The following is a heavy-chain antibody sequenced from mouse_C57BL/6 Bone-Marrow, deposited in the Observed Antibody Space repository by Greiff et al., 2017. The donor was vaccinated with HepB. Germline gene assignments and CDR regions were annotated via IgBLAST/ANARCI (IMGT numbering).Heavy chain of an antibody. J-gene: IGHJ4*01. Sequence: VQLQQSGPELVKPGASVKISCKASGYTFTDYYMNWVKQSHGKSLEWIGDINPNNGGTSYNQKFKGKATLTVDKSSSTAYMELRSLTSEDSAVYYCARRSNYESIAMDYWGQGTSVTVSS. CDR1: GYTFTDYY. V-gene: IGHV1-26*01. D-gene: IGHD2-5*01. CDR3: ARRSNYESIAMDY. CDR2: INPNNGGT.